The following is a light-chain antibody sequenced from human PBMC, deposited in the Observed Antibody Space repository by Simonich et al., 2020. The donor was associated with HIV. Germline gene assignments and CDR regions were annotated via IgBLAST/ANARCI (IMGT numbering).Light chain of an antibody. V-gene: IGKV3D-15*01. J-gene: IGKJ1*01. CDR2: DAS. CDR1: QSVSSN. Sequence: EIVMTQSPATLSVSPGERATLSCRASQSVSSNLTWYQQKLGQAPRLLIYDASNRATGIPARFSGSGSGTEFTLTISSLQSEDFAVYYCQEYNNWPPWTFGQGTKVEIK. CDR3: QEYNNWPPWT.